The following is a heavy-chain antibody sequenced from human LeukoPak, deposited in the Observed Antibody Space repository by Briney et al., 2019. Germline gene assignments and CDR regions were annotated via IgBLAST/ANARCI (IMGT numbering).Heavy chain of an antibody. CDR2: LKLYDGSI. CDR3: ARVAGGGYPEPDY. V-gene: IGHV1-46*01. D-gene: IGHD1-14*01. Sequence: ASVKVSCKASGYTFIRYHMHWVRQAPGQGLEWIGVLKLYDGSISHAQKFQGRVTMTSDTSTSTVYMELSSLRSEDTAVYYCARVAGGGYPEPDYWGQGTLVTVSS. CDR1: GYTFIRYH. J-gene: IGHJ4*02.